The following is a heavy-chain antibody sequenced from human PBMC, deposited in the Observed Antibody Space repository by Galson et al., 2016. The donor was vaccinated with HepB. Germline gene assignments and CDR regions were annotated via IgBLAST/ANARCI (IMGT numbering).Heavy chain of an antibody. D-gene: IGHD3-10*01. CDR3: TTDLLIEVKSDPGVGIMPRRLIITGNEAFDP. CDR1: GFTFTNAW. Sequence: SLRLSCAASGFTFTNAWMNWFRQAPVKGLEWVGRITAKTDGETVDYAAPAKGRFTIPRDDSQHTRYLQMKTLKTEDTAMDFCTTDLLIEVKSDPGVGIMPRRLIITGNEAFDPWGQGTMVTVSS. J-gene: IGHJ3*01. V-gene: IGHV3-15*07. CDR2: ITAKTDGETV.